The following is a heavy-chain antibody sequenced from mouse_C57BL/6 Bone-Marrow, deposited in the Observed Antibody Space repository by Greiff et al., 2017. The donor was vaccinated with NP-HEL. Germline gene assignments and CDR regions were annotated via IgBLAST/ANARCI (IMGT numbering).Heavy chain of an antibody. Sequence: QVQLQQSGAELVRPGTSVKVSCKASGYAFTNYLIEWVKQRPGQGLEWIGVINAGSGGTNYNEPFKGKATLTADKSSSTAYMQLSSLTAEDSAVYFCARVEELLYRAYWGQGTLVTVSA. CDR2: INAGSGGT. CDR3: ARVEELLYRAY. D-gene: IGHD2-12*01. J-gene: IGHJ3*01. CDR1: GYAFTNYL. V-gene: IGHV1-54*01.